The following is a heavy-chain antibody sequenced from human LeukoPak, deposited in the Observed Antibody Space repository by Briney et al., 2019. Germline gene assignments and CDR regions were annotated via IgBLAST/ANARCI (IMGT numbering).Heavy chain of an antibody. CDR2: INPSGGST. D-gene: IGHD5-18*01. V-gene: IGHV1-46*01. CDR1: GDTSTSYY. CDR3: ARGYSYGCTDY. J-gene: IGHJ4*02. Sequence: ASVKVSSKASGDTSTSYYMHWVRQAPGRGLEWMGIINPSGGSTSYAQKFQGRVTMTRDMSTSTVYMELSSLRSEDTAVYYCARGYSYGCTDYWGQGTLVTVSS.